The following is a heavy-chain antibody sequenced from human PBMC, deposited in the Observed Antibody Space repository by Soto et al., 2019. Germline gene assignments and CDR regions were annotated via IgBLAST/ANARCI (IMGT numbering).Heavy chain of an antibody. J-gene: IGHJ4*02. CDR2: INPSGGST. CDR1: GYTFTSYY. D-gene: IGHD2-15*01. V-gene: IGHV1-46*01. CDR3: ARGYCSGGSCFYPFDY. Sequence: ASVKVSCKASGYTFTSYYMHWVRQAPGQGLEWMGIINPSGGSTSYAQKFQGRVTMTRDTSTSTVYMELSSLRSEDTAVYYCARGYCSGGSCFYPFDYWGQGTLVTVSS.